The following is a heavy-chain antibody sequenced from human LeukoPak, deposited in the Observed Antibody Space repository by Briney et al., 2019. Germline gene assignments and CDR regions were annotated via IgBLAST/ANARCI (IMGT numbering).Heavy chain of an antibody. V-gene: IGHV3-48*03. J-gene: IGHJ5*02. D-gene: IGHD4-17*01. CDR2: ISSSGSTI. CDR1: GFTFSSYE. Sequence: GGSLRLSCAASGFTFSSYEMNWVRQAPGKGLEWVSYISSSGSTIYYADSVKGRFTISRDNAKNSLYLQMNSLRAEDTAVYYRARGDDYGDSNWFDPWGQGTLVTVSS. CDR3: ARGDDYGDSNWFDP.